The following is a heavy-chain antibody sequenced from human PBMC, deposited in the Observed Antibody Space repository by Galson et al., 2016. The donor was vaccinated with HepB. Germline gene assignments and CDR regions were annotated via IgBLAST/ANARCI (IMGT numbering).Heavy chain of an antibody. D-gene: IGHD2/OR15-2a*01. CDR1: GFIFSVYN. V-gene: IGHV3-48*02. CDR3: AKDEIGDFPDYFDY. J-gene: IGHJ4*02. CDR2: ITSSSDTM. Sequence: SLRLSCAASGFIFSVYNMNWARQAPGKGLEWIAWITSSSDTMYYADSVKGRFTISRDNAKNSLYLEMNSLRDEDTAVYYCAKDEIGDFPDYFDYWGQGTLVTVSS.